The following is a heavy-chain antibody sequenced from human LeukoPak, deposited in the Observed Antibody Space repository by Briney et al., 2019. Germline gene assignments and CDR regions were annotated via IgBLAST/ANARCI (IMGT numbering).Heavy chain of an antibody. CDR2: ITSSSSTI. V-gene: IGHV3-48*01. J-gene: IGHJ4*02. CDR1: GFTFSSYS. Sequence: GGSLRLSCAASGFTFSSYSMNWVRQAPGKGLEWVSYITSSSSTIYYADSVKGRFTISRDNAKNSLYLQMNSLRAEDTAVYYCARHFSSRAPSYFDYWGQGTLVTVSS. CDR3: ARHFSSRAPSYFDY. D-gene: IGHD3-3*02.